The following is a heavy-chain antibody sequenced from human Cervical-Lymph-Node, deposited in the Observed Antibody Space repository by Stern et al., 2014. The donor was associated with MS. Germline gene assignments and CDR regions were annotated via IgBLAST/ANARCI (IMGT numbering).Heavy chain of an antibody. CDR3: ASAYSSSHYYFDY. CDR1: GFSFSRYA. J-gene: IGHJ4*02. V-gene: IGHV3-33*01. CDR2: IWYDGSNP. D-gene: IGHD6-13*01. Sequence: VQLVESGGCVVQPGRSLRLPCAASGFSFSRYAMHWVRQAPGKGLEWVALIWYDGSNPYYADSGTGRFTISRDNFKNTLYLQMNSLRAEDTAVYYCASAYSSSHYYFDYWGQGTLVTVSS.